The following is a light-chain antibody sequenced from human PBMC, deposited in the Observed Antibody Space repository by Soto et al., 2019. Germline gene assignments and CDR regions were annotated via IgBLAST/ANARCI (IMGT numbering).Light chain of an antibody. CDR2: AAS. CDR3: QQRSNWPRT. V-gene: IGKV1-39*01. CDR1: QTIMTY. J-gene: IGKJ1*01. Sequence: DIQMTQSPSSLSASVVDEVTITCRASQTIMTYLNWYQLKPGKPPRLLIYAASSLQSGVPSRFSGSGSGTDFTRTISSLQPEDFATYSCQQRSNWPRTFGQGTKVDIK.